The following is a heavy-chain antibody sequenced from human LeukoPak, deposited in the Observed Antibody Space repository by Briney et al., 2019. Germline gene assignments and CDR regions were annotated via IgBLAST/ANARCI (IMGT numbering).Heavy chain of an antibody. CDR1: GFTFSGSA. Sequence: GGSLRLSCAASGFTFSGSAMHWVRQASGKGLEWVGRIRTKANSYATAYAASVKGRFTISRDDSKNTAYLQMNSLKTEDTAVYYCTGQGDGYDSFDYWGQGTLVTVSS. J-gene: IGHJ4*02. V-gene: IGHV3-73*01. CDR3: TGQGDGYDSFDY. CDR2: IRTKANSYAT. D-gene: IGHD5-12*01.